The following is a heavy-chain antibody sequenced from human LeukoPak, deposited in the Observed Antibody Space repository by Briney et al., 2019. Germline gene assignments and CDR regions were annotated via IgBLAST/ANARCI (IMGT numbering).Heavy chain of an antibody. D-gene: IGHD3-3*02. CDR2: IRYDGSTK. V-gene: IGHV3-30*02. CDR1: GFIFSSFA. CDR3: AKISSH. J-gene: IGHJ4*02. Sequence: PGGSLRLSCVASGFIFSSFAMHWVRQAPGKGLEWVAFIRYDGSTKYYADSVKGRFTISRDNSRNTLYLEMNSLRADDTAVYYCAKISSHWGQGTLVTVSS.